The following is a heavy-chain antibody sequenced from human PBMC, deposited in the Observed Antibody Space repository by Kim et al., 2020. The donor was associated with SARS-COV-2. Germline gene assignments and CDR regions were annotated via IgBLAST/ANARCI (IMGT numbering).Heavy chain of an antibody. D-gene: IGHD3-3*01. J-gene: IGHJ4*02. CDR2: IDPSDSYT. CDR1: GYSFTSYW. CDR3: ARQDFFELAAHEINY. V-gene: IGHV5-10-1*01. Sequence: GESLKISCKGSGYSFTSYWISWVRQMPGKGLEWMGRIDPSDSYTNYSPSFQGHVTISADKSISTAYLQWSSLKASDTAMYYCARQDFFELAAHEINYWGQGTLVTVSS.